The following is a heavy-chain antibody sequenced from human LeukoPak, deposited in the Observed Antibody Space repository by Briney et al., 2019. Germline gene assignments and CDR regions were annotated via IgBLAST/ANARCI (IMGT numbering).Heavy chain of an antibody. CDR3: ARAWGSSIAARPNYYYYMDV. V-gene: IGHV1-46*01. D-gene: IGHD6-6*01. CDR1: GYAFTSYY. CDR2: INPSGGST. Sequence: ASVKVSCKASGYAFTSYYMHWVGQAPGQGLEWMGMINPSGGSTSYAQKFQGRVTMTRDMSTSTVYMELSSLRSEDTAVYYCARAWGSSIAARPNYYYYMDVWGKGTTVTVSS. J-gene: IGHJ6*03.